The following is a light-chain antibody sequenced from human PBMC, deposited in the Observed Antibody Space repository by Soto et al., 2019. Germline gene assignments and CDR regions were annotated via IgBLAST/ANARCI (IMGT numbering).Light chain of an antibody. CDR1: QSIITEY. V-gene: IGKV3-20*01. J-gene: IGKJ1*01. CDR2: GAS. Sequence: EIVLTQSPGTLSLSPGERATLSCRASQSIITEYLGWYQQKPGRAPRLLIYGASTRATGIPDRFSGSGSGTDFTLTISILEHEDSAVYYCQQYGYTPRTFGQGTKVEIK. CDR3: QQYGYTPRT.